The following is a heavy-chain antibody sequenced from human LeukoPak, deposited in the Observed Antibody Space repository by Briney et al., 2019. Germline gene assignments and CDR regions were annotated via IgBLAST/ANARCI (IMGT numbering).Heavy chain of an antibody. V-gene: IGHV3-23*01. D-gene: IGHD3-10*01. CDR1: GFTFSSYA. Sequence: GGSLRLSCAASGFTFSSYAMSWVRRAPGRGLGGVSSISGSGSSTYYADSVKGRFTISRDNSKNTLYLQMSSLRAGDTAIYYCAKDHLGDYYFDYWGQGTLVTVSS. CDR2: ISGSGSST. CDR3: AKDHLGDYYFDY. J-gene: IGHJ4*02.